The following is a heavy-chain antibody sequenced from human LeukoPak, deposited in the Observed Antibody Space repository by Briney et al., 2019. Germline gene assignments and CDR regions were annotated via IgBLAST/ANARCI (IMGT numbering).Heavy chain of an antibody. CDR1: GGSISSGGYY. CDR2: IYYSGST. V-gene: IGHV4-31*03. Sequence: SETLSLTCIVSGGSISSGGYYWSWIRQHPGKGLEWIGYIYYSGSTYYNPSLKSRVTISVDTSKNQFSLKLSSVTAADTAVYYCARGHGKSGRESPRWSFDYWGQGTLVTVSS. J-gene: IGHJ4*02. CDR3: ARGHGKSGRESPRWSFDY. D-gene: IGHD2-15*01.